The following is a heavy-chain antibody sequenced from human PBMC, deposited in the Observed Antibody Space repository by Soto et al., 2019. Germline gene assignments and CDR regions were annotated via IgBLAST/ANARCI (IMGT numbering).Heavy chain of an antibody. J-gene: IGHJ3*01. D-gene: IGHD5-18*01. Sequence: QVKRVQSGAELKKPGAAVNISCTASGFTCSDNLRNWVRQVPGQGLEWMGWLNPDTGNTRYSETFQGRVTISRHPSASIAYLELSGLENADAALCFCARDIQSVGPRANDAVAVGGQGTMTTVSS. V-gene: IGHV1-3*01. CDR3: ARDIQSVGPRANDAVAV. CDR2: LNPDTGNT. CDR1: GFTCSDNL.